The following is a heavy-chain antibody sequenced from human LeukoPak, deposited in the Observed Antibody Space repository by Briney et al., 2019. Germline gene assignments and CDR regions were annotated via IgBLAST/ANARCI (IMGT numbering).Heavy chain of an antibody. J-gene: IGHJ3*02. CDR1: GGSISSGGYY. V-gene: IGHV4-30-2*01. CDR2: IYHSGST. Sequence: SETLSLTCTVSGGSISSGGYYWSWIRQPPGKGLEWIGYIYHSGSTYYNPSLKSRVTISVDRSKKQFSLKLSSVTAADAAVYYCARAVDPLNAFDIWGQGTMVTVSS. CDR3: ARAVDPLNAFDI.